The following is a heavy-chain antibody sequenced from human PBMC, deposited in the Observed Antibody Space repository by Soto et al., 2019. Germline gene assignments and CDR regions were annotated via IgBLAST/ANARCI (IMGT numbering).Heavy chain of an antibody. J-gene: IGHJ5*02. CDR2: INVGNGNT. CDR1: GYTFTSYA. Sequence: GASVKVSCKASGYTFTSYAMHWVRQAPGQRLEWMGWINVGNGNTKYSQKFQGRVTVTRDTSASIAYMELSSLRSEDTAVYYCARDKTDTYWFDPWGQGTLVTVSS. D-gene: IGHD2-21*02. V-gene: IGHV1-3*01. CDR3: ARDKTDTYWFDP.